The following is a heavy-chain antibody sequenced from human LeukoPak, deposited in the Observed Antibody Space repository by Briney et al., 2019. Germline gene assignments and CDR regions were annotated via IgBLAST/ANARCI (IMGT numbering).Heavy chain of an antibody. Sequence: GESLEISCQGSGYNFATYWIGRGRQVPGKGLEGMGINYPGDSDTTSAPSFQGQVTMSADKSLSTAYLQWSSLKASDTAMYYCARRVSSSGFDAFDVWGQGTMVTVSS. J-gene: IGHJ3*01. CDR2: NYPGDSDT. D-gene: IGHD5-12*01. V-gene: IGHV5-51*01. CDR3: ARRVSSSGFDAFDV. CDR1: GYNFATYW.